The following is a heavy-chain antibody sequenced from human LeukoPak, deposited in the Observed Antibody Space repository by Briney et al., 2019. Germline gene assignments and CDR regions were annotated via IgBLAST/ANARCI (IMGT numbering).Heavy chain of an antibody. Sequence: GGSLSLSCAASGFTFDDYAMHWVRQAPGKGLEWVSLISWDGGSSYYAASVKGRFTISRDNSKNSLYLQMNSLRAEDTALYYCAKDQSPGYCSSTSCFPPPSIDYWGQGTLVTVSS. CDR3: AKDQSPGYCSSTSCFPPPSIDY. D-gene: IGHD2-2*01. CDR1: GFTFDDYA. J-gene: IGHJ4*02. CDR2: ISWDGGSS. V-gene: IGHV3-43D*03.